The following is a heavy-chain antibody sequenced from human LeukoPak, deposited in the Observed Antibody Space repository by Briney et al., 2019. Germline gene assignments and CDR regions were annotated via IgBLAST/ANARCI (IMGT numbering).Heavy chain of an antibody. Sequence: GGSLRLSCAASGFTFSSYWMSWVRQAPGKGLEWVANIKQDGSEKYYVDSVKGRFTISRDNAKNSLYLQMNSLRAEDTAVYYCARSSVDTAMVSIVHYYYYGMDVWGQGTTVTVSS. CDR2: IKQDGSEK. CDR1: GFTFSSYW. D-gene: IGHD5-18*01. CDR3: ARSSVDTAMVSIVHYYYYGMDV. V-gene: IGHV3-7*01. J-gene: IGHJ6*02.